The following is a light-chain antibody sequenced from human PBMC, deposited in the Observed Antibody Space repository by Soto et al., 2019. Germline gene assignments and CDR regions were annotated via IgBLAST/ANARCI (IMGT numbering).Light chain of an antibody. CDR2: AAS. Sequence: DIQMTQSPSSLSASVGDRVTITCRARQSISSYLNWYQQIPGKAPKLLFYAASSLQSGVPSRFSGSGSGTDFTLTISSLQPEDFATYYCQQSYSTPLTFGGGTKVEIK. J-gene: IGKJ4*01. V-gene: IGKV1-39*01. CDR3: QQSYSTPLT. CDR1: QSISSY.